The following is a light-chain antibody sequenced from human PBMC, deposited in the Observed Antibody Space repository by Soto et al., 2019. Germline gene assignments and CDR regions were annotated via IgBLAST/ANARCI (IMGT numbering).Light chain of an antibody. J-gene: IGKJ4*01. Sequence: DIQLTQSPSFMSASVGDRVTITCRASQGVARYFAWYQQKAGKAPTLLIHAASTLQSGVSSRFSGSGSGTEFTLTIRSLQPEDFATYYCQQLNSYPLTFGGGTKVEIK. CDR3: QQLNSYPLT. CDR1: QGVARY. V-gene: IGKV1-9*01. CDR2: AAS.